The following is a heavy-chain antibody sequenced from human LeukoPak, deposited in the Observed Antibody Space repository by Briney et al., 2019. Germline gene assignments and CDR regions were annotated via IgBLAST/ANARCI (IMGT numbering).Heavy chain of an antibody. D-gene: IGHD2-21*02. V-gene: IGHV3-30*01. J-gene: IGHJ3*02. Sequence: PGGSLRLSCAASGFTFSSYAMHWVRQAPGKGLEWVAVISYDGSNKYYADSVKGRFTISRDNSKNTLYLQMNSLRAEDTAVYYCASVTPDVSAFDIWGQGTMVSVPS. CDR2: ISYDGSNK. CDR1: GFTFSSYA. CDR3: ASVTPDVSAFDI.